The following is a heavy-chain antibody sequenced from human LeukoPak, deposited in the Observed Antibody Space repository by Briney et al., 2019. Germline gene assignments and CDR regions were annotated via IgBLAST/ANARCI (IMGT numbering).Heavy chain of an antibody. J-gene: IGHJ3*02. CDR2: FDPEDGET. D-gene: IGHD3-22*01. V-gene: IGHV1-24*01. Sequence: ASVKVSCKVSGYALTELSMHWVRQAPGKGLEWMGGFDPEDGETIYAQKFQGRVTMTEDTSTDTAYMELSSLRSEDTAVYYCARELVGDSSGSDAFDIWGQGTMVTVSS. CDR1: GYALTELS. CDR3: ARELVGDSSGSDAFDI.